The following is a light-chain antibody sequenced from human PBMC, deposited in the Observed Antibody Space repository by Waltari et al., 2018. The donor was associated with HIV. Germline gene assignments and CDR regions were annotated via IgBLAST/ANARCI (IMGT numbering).Light chain of an antibody. Sequence: DTQMTQSPSALSAPVGDRVTITCRASQEISNNLNWYQQKPGKAPKLLIYDVSNLETGVPSRFSGRGFGTLFIFTINSLQPEGSGTYYCQQYDNFSVTFGGGTKVEI. CDR3: QQYDNFSVT. CDR2: DVS. CDR1: QEISNN. V-gene: IGKV1-33*01. J-gene: IGKJ4*01.